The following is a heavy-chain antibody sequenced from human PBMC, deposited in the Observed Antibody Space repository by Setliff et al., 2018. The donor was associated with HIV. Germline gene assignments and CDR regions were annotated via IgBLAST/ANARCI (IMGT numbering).Heavy chain of an antibody. CDR3: ARATVAIFGVVTAILHYFDY. CDR2: IYYSGSA. J-gene: IGHJ4*02. V-gene: IGHV4-39*07. D-gene: IGHD3-3*01. Sequence: SETLSLTCTVSGGSIRSSSYYWGWIRQPPGKGLEWLGSIYYSGSAYYNPSLKSRVTISVDTSKNQFSLKLSSVTAADTAVYYCARATVAIFGVVTAILHYFDYWGQGTLVTVSS. CDR1: GGSIRSSSYY.